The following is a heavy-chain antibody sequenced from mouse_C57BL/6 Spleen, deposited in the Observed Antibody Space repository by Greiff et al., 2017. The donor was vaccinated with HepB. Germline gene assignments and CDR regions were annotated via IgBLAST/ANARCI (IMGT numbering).Heavy chain of an antibody. Sequence: QVQLQQPGAELVRPGSSVKLSCKASGYTFTSYWMHWVKQRPIQGLEWIGNIDPSDSETHYNQKFKDKATLTVDKSSSTAYMQLSSLTSEDSAVYYCASYDYDPAWFADWGQGTLVTVSA. V-gene: IGHV1-52*01. D-gene: IGHD2-4*01. CDR3: ASYDYDPAWFAD. CDR1: GYTFTSYW. CDR2: IDPSDSET. J-gene: IGHJ3*01.